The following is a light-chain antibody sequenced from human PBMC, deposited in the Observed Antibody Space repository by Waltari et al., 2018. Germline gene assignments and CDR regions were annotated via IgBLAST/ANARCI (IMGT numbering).Light chain of an antibody. CDR2: EVI. CDR3: CSYAGRNIWV. V-gene: IGLV2-23*02. J-gene: IGLJ3*02. CDR1: SSDVGFYNL. Sequence: QSALTQPASVSGSPGQSITISCPGTSSDVGFYNLVSWYQQHPGKPPELVVYEVISRPSGVSNRFSGSKSGNTASLTISGLQAEDEADYYCCSYAGRNIWVFGGGTKLTVL.